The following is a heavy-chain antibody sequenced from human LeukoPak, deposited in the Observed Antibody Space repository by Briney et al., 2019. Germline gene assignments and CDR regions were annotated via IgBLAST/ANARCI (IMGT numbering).Heavy chain of an antibody. D-gene: IGHD3-22*01. CDR1: GYSFTNYG. Sequence: ASVTVSCKASGYSFTNYGFNWVRQAPGQGLEWMGWISAYNGDTNYAQTFQGRVTMTTDTSTTTAYMELRSLRSDDTAVYYCARDSSVNWPRQGWFDPWGQGTLVTVSS. V-gene: IGHV1-18*01. J-gene: IGHJ5*02. CDR3: ARDSSVNWPRQGWFDP. CDR2: ISAYNGDT.